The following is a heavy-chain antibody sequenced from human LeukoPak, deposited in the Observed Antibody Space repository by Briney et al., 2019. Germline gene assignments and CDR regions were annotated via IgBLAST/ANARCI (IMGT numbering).Heavy chain of an antibody. CDR3: ARTAFDYYDSSGYYRLDY. CDR2: INPNSGGT. J-gene: IGHJ4*02. Sequence: GASVKVSCKASGYTFTGYYMHWVRQAPGQGLEWMGWINPNSGGTNYAQKFQGRVTMTRDTSISTAYMELSRLRSDDTAVYYCARTAFDYYDSSGYYRLDYWGQGTLVTVSS. V-gene: IGHV1-2*02. CDR1: GYTFTGYY. D-gene: IGHD3-22*01.